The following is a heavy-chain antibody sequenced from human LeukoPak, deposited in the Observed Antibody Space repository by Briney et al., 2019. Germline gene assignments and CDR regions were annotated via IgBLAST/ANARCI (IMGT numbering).Heavy chain of an antibody. Sequence: SQTLSLTCAISGDSVSSKSAAWNWIRQSPSRGLEGLGRTYYRSRWYNDYAESVKSRITINPDTSKNQFSLQLNSVTPEDTAVYYCARFLSTTWFLNWFDPWGQGTRVTVSS. CDR3: ARFLSTTWFLNWFDP. CDR2: TYYRSRWYN. J-gene: IGHJ5*02. V-gene: IGHV6-1*01. CDR1: GDSVSSKSAA. D-gene: IGHD6-13*01.